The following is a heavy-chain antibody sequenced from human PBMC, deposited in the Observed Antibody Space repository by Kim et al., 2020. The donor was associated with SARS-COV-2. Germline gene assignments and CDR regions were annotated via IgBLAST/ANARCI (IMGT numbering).Heavy chain of an antibody. CDR2: ISWNSGNI. D-gene: IGHD6-13*01. Sequence: GGSLRLSCAPSGFSFGDYAMHWVRQAPGKGLEWVSGISWNSGNIGYADSVKGRFTISRDNAKNSLYLQMNSLRAEDTALYYCVKVDSSWYGSVNMDVWGQGTTVTVSS. V-gene: IGHV3-9*01. CDR1: GFSFGDYA. J-gene: IGHJ6*02. CDR3: VKVDSSWYGSVNMDV.